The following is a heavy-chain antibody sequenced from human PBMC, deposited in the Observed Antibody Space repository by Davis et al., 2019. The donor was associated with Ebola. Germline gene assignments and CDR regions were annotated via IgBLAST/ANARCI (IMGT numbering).Heavy chain of an antibody. CDR3: LVGLDY. D-gene: IGHD2-21*01. CDR1: GFTFSEYA. V-gene: IGHV3-64D*08. Sequence: PGGSLRLSCSASGFTFSEYAMYWVRQAPGKGLEYVSAITDNGNRTHYADSVQGRFTVSRDNSRNTLYLQMRSLRVADTAMYYCLVGLDYWGQGTLVAVSS. J-gene: IGHJ4*02. CDR2: ITDNGNRT.